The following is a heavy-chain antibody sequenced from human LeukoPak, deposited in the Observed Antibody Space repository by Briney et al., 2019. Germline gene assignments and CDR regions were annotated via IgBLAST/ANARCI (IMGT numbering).Heavy chain of an antibody. V-gene: IGHV4-30-2*01. J-gene: IGHJ4*02. CDR3: ARFSPRAMGNYLDF. D-gene: IGHD7-27*01. CDR1: GVSLSSGSYS. CDR2: IYPKGST. Sequence: SQTLSLTCGVSGVSLSSGSYSWSWIWQPPGKGLEWIVYIYPKGSTYYNPSLKSRVIVSLDKSANQFSLSLSSVTAADTAVYYCARFSPRAMGNYLDFWGQGTVVTVSS.